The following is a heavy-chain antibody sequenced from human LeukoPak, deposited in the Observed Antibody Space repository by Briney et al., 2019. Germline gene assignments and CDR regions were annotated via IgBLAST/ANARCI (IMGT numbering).Heavy chain of an antibody. CDR2: ISSSGSTI. J-gene: IGHJ4*02. D-gene: IGHD3-22*01. CDR3: ARVRYDSSGYYSLSDY. Sequence: GGLLRLSCAASGFTFSSYEMNWVRQAPGKGLEWVSYISSSGSTIYYADPVKGRFTISRDNAKNSLYLQMNSLRAEDTAVYYCARVRYDSSGYYSLSDYWGQGTLVTVSS. CDR1: GFTFSSYE. V-gene: IGHV3-48*03.